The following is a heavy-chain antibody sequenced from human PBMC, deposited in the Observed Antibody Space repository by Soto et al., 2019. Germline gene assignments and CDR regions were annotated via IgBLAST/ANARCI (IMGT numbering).Heavy chain of an antibody. CDR3: ARGLWQGYFDY. V-gene: IGHV4-34*01. J-gene: IGHJ4*02. CDR2: INHSGST. Sequence: PSETLSLTCAVYGGSFSGYYWSWIRQPPGKGLEWIGEINHSGSTNYNPSLKSRVTISVDTSKNQFSLKLSSVTAADTAVYYCARGLWQGYFDYLGQGTLVTVSS. CDR1: GGSFSGYY.